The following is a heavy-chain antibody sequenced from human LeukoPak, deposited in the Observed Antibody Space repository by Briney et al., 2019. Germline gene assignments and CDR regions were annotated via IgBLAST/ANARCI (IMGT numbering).Heavy chain of an antibody. J-gene: IGHJ6*03. Sequence: SETLSLTCTVSGGSISSYYWSWIRQPPGKGLGWIGYIYYSGSTNYNPSLKSRVTISVDTSKNQFSLKLSSVTAADTAVYYCARTVSPRWNCGGDCYSWYYYYYMDVWGKGTTVTVSS. CDR1: GGSISSYY. CDR3: ARTVSPRWNCGGDCYSWYYYYYMDV. CDR2: IYYSGST. V-gene: IGHV4-59*01. D-gene: IGHD2-21*02.